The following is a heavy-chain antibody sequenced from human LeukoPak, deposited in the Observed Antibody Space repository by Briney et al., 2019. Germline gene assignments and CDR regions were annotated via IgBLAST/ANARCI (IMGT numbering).Heavy chain of an antibody. CDR2: IYPGDSET. D-gene: IGHD6-19*01. CDR1: GYNFLHYW. CDR3: AVGNSRGGYFSDSGFAP. Sequence: GESLKISCVGSGYNFLHYWIAWVRQGPGKGLEWMGIIYPGDSETTYSPSFRGQVTISADKSISTAYLQWSSLKASDTAMYYCAVGNSRGGYFSDSGFAPWGQGSRVTVPS. V-gene: IGHV5-51*01. J-gene: IGHJ5*02.